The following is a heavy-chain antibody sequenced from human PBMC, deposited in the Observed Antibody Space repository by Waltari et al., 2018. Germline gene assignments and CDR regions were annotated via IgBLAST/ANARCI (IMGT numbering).Heavy chain of an antibody. CDR1: GFMFRIYW. J-gene: IGHJ3*02. CDR3: TRDKGWQCFDI. V-gene: IGHV3-7*03. D-gene: IGHD6-19*01. CDR2: INVDGSED. Sequence: EVQLVESGGGLVQPGGSLRLSCAASGFMFRIYWMTWVRQVPGKGLERVANINVDGSEDYFVESVRGRFSISRDNAKNSLYLQMNSLRAEDTAVYYCTRDKGWQCFDIWGQGTMVTVSS.